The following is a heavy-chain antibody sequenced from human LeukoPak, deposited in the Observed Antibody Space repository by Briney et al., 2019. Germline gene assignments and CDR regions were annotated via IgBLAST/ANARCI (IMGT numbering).Heavy chain of an antibody. CDR2: IYTSGST. D-gene: IGHD1-1*01. CDR3: ARGSRYPYYYYYMDV. V-gene: IGHV4-4*07. J-gene: IGHJ6*03. Sequence: SETLSLTCTVSGSSISSYYWSWIRQPAGKGLEWIGRIYTSGSTNYNPSLKSRVTMSVDTSKNQFSLKLSSVTAADTAVYYCARGSRYPYYYYYMDVWGKGTTVTVSS. CDR1: GSSISSYY.